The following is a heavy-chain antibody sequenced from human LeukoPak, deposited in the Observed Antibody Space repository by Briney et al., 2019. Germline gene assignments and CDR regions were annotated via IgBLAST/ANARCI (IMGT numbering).Heavy chain of an antibody. CDR2: IYSGGST. CDR3: ARDRGILTGFDY. CDR1: GFTVSSNY. V-gene: IGHV3-66*01. J-gene: IGHJ4*02. D-gene: IGHD3-9*01. Sequence: GGSLRPSCAASGFTVSSNYMSWVRQAPGKGLEWVSVIYSGGSTYYADSVKGRFTISRDNSKNTLYLQMNSLRAEDTAVYYCARDRGILTGFDYWGQGTLVTVSS.